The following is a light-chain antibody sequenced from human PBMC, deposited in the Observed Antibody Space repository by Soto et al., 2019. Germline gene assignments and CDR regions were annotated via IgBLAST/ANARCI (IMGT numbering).Light chain of an antibody. V-gene: IGLV7-43*01. CDR2: STS. CDR1: TGAVTSGHY. Sequence: QAVVTQEPSLTVSPGGTVTLTCASSTGAVTSGHYPNWFQQKPGQAPRMLIYSTSNKHSWAPARFSGFLRGDRAALTLSGVQPEDEAEYHCLLYYGGTWVFGGGTKLTVL. CDR3: LLYYGGTWV. J-gene: IGLJ3*02.